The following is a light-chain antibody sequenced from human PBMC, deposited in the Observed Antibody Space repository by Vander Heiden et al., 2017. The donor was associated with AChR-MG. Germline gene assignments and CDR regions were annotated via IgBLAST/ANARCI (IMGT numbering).Light chain of an antibody. CDR2: GAS. CDR1: QSVSTN. CDR3: KQDNNWLT. V-gene: IGKV3D-15*01. J-gene: IGKJ4*01. Sequence: EIVMTQSPATLSVSPGERATLSCRASQSVSTNLAWYQQKPGQAPRLLIYGASTRATGIPARFSGSGSGTEFTLTISSLQSEDFAVYYCKQDNNWLTFGGGTKVEIK.